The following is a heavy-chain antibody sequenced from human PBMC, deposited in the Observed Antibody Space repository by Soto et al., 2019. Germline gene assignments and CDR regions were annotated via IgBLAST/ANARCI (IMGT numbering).Heavy chain of an antibody. J-gene: IGHJ6*02. CDR3: ARDGNLRDGYNRYYYYGMDV. V-gene: IGHV1-2*04. CDR1: GYTFTGYY. CDR2: INPNSGGT. D-gene: IGHD5-12*01. Sequence: GASVKVSYKASGYTFTGYYMQWVRQAPGQGLEWIGWINPNSGGTNYAQKFQGWVTMTRDTSISTAYMELSRLRSDDTAVYYCARDGNLRDGYNRYYYYGMDVWGQGTTVTVSS.